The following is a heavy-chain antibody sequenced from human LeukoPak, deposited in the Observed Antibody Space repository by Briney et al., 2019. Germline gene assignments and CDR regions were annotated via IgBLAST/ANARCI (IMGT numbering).Heavy chain of an antibody. CDR3: ARADAIYFDY. CDR1: GFTFSSYS. V-gene: IGHV3-21*01. Sequence: PGGSLRLSCAASGFTFSSYSMNWVRQAPGKGLEWVSSISSSSSYICYADSVKGRFTISRDNAKNSLYLQMNSLRAEDTAVYYCARADAIYFDYWGQGTLVTVSS. J-gene: IGHJ4*02. CDR2: ISSSSSYI.